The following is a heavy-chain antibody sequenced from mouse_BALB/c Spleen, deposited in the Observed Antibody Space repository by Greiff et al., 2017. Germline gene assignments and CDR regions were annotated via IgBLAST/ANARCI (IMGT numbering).Heavy chain of an antibody. Sequence: DVKLVESGGDLVKPGGSLKLSCAASGFTFSSYGMSWVRQTPDKRLEWVATISSGGSYTYYPDSVKGRFTISRDNAKNTLYLQMSSLKSEDTAMYYCARITTVVAYYFDYWGQGTTLTVSS. CDR2: ISSGGSYT. CDR1: GFTFSSYG. CDR3: ARITTVVAYYFDY. V-gene: IGHV5-6*02. J-gene: IGHJ2*01. D-gene: IGHD1-1*01.